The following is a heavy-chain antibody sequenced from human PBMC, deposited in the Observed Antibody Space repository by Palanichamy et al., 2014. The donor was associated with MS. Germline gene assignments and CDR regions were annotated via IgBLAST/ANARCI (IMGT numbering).Heavy chain of an antibody. CDR3: ARVPVERTWSRGGFDY. D-gene: IGHD3-10*01. CDR2: IYYTGST. CDR1: GGSIGMYY. J-gene: IGHJ4*02. Sequence: QVQLQESGPGLVKPSETLSLTCTVSGGSIGMYYWSWIRQPPGKGLDWIGYIYYTGSTNYNPSFKSRVALSVDTPKNQFSLKLTSVTAADTAVYYCARVPVERTWSRGGFDYWGQGALVTVSS. V-gene: IGHV4-59*01.